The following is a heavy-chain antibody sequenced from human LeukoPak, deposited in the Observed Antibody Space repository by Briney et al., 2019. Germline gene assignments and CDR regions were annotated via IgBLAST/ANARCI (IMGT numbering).Heavy chain of an antibody. CDR2: IYYSGST. D-gene: IGHD5-18*01. Sequence: SQTLSLTCAVSGGSISSGGYYWSWIRQHPGKGLEWIGYIYYSGSTYYNPSLKSRVTISVDTSKNQFSLKLSSVTAADTAVYYCARVWIQLWLQSQVLPRGSFDPWGQGTLVTVSS. J-gene: IGHJ5*02. V-gene: IGHV4-31*11. CDR3: ARVWIQLWLQSQVLPRGSFDP. CDR1: GGSISSGGYY.